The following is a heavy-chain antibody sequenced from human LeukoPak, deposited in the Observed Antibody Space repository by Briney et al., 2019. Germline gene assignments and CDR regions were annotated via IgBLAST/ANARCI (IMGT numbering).Heavy chain of an antibody. V-gene: IGHV3-74*01. CDR2: INSDGSST. J-gene: IGHJ4*02. D-gene: IGHD3-22*01. CDR1: GFTFSSYW. CDR3: ARGGGSYWYDSSGDY. Sequence: PGGSLRLSRAASGFTFSSYWMHWVRQAPGKGLVWVSRINSDGSSTSYADSVKGRFTISRDNAKNTLYLQMNSLRAEDTAVYYCARGGGSYWYDSSGDYWGQGTLVTVSS.